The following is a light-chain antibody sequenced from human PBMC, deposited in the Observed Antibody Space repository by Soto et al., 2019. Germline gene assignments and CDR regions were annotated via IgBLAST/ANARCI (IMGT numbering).Light chain of an antibody. J-gene: IGKJ1*01. CDR2: GAS. CDR1: QSVSSN. V-gene: IGKV3-15*01. Sequence: EIVMTQSPATLSVSPGERATLSCRASQSVSSNLAWYQQKPGQAPRLLIYGASTRATGIPARFSGSGSGTEFTLTISSLQSEDFAVYYCQQYNXWPRTFGQGTK. CDR3: QQYNXWPRT.